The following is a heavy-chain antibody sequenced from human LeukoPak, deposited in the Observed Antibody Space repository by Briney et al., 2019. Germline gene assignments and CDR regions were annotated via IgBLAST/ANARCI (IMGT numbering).Heavy chain of an antibody. D-gene: IGHD3-3*02. CDR3: ARAFYPGYYSYMAV. Sequence: PSETLSLTCTVSGGSINTYYWSWLRQPPGKGLEWIGYTYYSGSTKYNPSLKSRVTISVDTSKNQFSLKLSSVTAADTAVYYCARAFYPGYYSYMAVWGKGTTVTVSS. CDR2: TYYSGST. CDR1: GGSINTYY. V-gene: IGHV4-59*01. J-gene: IGHJ6*03.